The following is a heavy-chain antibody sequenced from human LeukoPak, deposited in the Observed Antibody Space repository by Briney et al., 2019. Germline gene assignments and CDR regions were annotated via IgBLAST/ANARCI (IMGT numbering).Heavy chain of an antibody. V-gene: IGHV4-34*01. Sequence: SETLSLTCAVYGGSFSGYYWSWVRQPPGKGLEWIGEINHSGSTNYNPSLKSRVTISVDTSKNQFSLKLSSVTAADTAVYYCARTSWRPYYYYGMDVWGEGTTVTVSS. CDR3: ARTSWRPYYYYGMDV. CDR1: GGSFSGYY. D-gene: IGHD2-2*01. CDR2: INHSGST. J-gene: IGHJ6*04.